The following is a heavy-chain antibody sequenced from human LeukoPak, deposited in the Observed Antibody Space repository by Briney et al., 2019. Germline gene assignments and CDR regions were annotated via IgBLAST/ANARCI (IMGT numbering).Heavy chain of an antibody. D-gene: IGHD6-19*01. CDR2: ISAYNGNT. CDR1: GYTFTSYG. CDR3: ARGMSSSGWYVEDYSYYYMDV. V-gene: IGHV1-18*01. J-gene: IGHJ6*03. Sequence: GASVKVSCKASGYTFTSYGISWVRQAPGQGLEWMGWISAYNGNTNYAQKLQGRVTMTTDTSTSTAYMELRSLRSDDTAVYYCARGMSSSGWYVEDYSYYYMDVWGKGTTVTISS.